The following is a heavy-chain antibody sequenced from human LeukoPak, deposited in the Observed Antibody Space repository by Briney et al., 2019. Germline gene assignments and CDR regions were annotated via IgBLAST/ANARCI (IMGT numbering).Heavy chain of an antibody. CDR3: ARDPKLGYCSSTGCYKGVRRWFDP. D-gene: IGHD2-2*02. Sequence: VTSVKVSCKASGGTFSSYAISWVRQAPGQGLEWMGGIIPIFGTANYAQKFQGRVTITADESTSTAYMELSSLRSEDTAVYYCARDPKLGYCSSTGCYKGVRRWFDPWGQGTLVTVSS. CDR2: IIPIFGTA. CDR1: GGTFSSYA. V-gene: IGHV1-69*13. J-gene: IGHJ5*02.